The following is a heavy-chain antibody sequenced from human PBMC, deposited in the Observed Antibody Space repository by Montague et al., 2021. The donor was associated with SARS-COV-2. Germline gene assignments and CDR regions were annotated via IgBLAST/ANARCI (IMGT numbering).Heavy chain of an antibody. CDR3: ARDRDSSGWFDY. J-gene: IGHJ4*02. CDR1: GFTFSSYS. Sequence: SRRLSLSASGFTFSSYSMNWVRQAPGKGLEWVSSISSSSYIYYADSVKGRFTISRDNAKNSLYLQMNSLRAEDTAVYYCARDRDSSGWFDYWAREPWSPSPQ. D-gene: IGHD6-19*01. V-gene: IGHV3-21*01. CDR2: ISSSSYI.